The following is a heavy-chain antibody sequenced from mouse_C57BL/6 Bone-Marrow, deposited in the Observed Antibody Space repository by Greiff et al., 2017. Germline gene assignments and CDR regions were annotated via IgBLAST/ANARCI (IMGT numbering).Heavy chain of an antibody. J-gene: IGHJ3*01. Sequence: VHVKHSGPVLVKPGASVKMSCKASGYTFTDYYMNWVKQSHGKSLEWIGVINPYNGGTSYNQKFKGKATLTVDKSSSTAYMELNSLTSEDSAVYYCASKDSNYVAYWGQGTLVTVSA. CDR2: INPYNGGT. CDR1: GYTFTDYY. V-gene: IGHV1-19*01. D-gene: IGHD2-5*01. CDR3: ASKDSNYVAY.